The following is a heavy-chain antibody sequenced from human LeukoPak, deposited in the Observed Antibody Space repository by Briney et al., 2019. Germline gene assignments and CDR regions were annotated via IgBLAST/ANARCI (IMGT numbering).Heavy chain of an antibody. D-gene: IGHD6-19*01. CDR3: ARVRSDSSGWYEFDY. CDR2: IYTGGST. V-gene: IGHV3-53*01. Sequence: PGGSLRLSCAASEFTFSTYGMHWVRQVSGKGLEWVSVIYTGGSTYYADSVKGRFTISRDDSKNTLFLQMSSLRAEDTAVYYCARVRSDSSGWYEFDYWGQGTLVTVSS. J-gene: IGHJ4*02. CDR1: EFTFSTYG.